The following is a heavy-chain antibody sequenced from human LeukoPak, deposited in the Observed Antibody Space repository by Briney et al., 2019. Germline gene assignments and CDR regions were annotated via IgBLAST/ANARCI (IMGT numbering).Heavy chain of an antibody. CDR2: IKQDGSEK. CDR3: AREPDTAMAGWFDP. V-gene: IGHV3-7*01. CDR1: GFTFSSHW. D-gene: IGHD5-18*01. Sequence: PGGSLRLSCEASGFTFSSHWMSWVRQAPGKGLEWVAIIKQDGSEKDYVDSVTGRFTISRDNAKNSLYLQMNSLRDEDTAVYYCAREPDTAMAGWFDPWGQGTLVTVSS. J-gene: IGHJ5*02.